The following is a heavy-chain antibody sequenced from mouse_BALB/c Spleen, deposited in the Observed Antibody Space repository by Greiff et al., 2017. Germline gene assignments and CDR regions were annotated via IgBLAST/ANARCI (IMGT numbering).Heavy chain of an antibody. Sequence: LQESGAELVKPGASVKLSCKASGYTFTSYYMYWVKQRPGQGLEWIGGINPSNGGTNFNEKFKSKATLTVDKSSSTAYMQLSSLTSEDSAVYYCTRRETGTFDYWGQGTTLTVSS. V-gene: IGHV1S81*02. CDR1: GYTFTSYY. D-gene: IGHD4-1*01. CDR2: INPSNGGT. CDR3: TRRETGTFDY. J-gene: IGHJ2*01.